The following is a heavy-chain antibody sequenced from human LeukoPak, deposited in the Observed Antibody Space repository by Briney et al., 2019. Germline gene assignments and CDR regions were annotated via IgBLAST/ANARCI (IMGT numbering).Heavy chain of an antibody. CDR3: ASGNLAAPDAYYYYGMDV. V-gene: IGHV1-69*13. CDR1: GGTFSSYA. Sequence: SVTVSCTASGGTFSSYAISWVRQAPGQGLEWMGGIIPIFGTANYAQKFQGRVTITADESTSTAYMELSSLRSEDTAVYYCASGNLAAPDAYYYYGMDVWGQGTTVTVSS. D-gene: IGHD6-13*01. J-gene: IGHJ6*02. CDR2: IIPIFGTA.